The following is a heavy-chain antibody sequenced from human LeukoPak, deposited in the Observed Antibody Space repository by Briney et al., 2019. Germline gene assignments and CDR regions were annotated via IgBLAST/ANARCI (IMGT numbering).Heavy chain of an antibody. Sequence: GGSLRLSCAASGFTFNSYEMNWVRQAPGKGLEWVSYINSGGSAIYYADSVKGRFTVSRDNAKNSLFLQMNSLRAEDTAVYFCARGYSGYDWPPDYWGQGTLVTVSS. CDR1: GFTFNSYE. D-gene: IGHD5-12*01. V-gene: IGHV3-48*03. J-gene: IGHJ4*02. CDR2: INSGGSAI. CDR3: ARGYSGYDWPPDY.